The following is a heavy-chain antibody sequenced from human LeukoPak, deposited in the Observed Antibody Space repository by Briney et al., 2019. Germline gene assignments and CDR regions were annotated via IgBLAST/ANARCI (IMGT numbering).Heavy chain of an antibody. CDR1: GFTFSSYG. J-gene: IGHJ4*02. V-gene: IGHV3-48*01. D-gene: IGHD2-15*01. Sequence: GGSLRLSCAASGFTFSSYGMHWVRQAPGKGLEWVSYISSSSSTIYYADSVKGRFTISRDNAKNSLYLQMNSLRAEDTAVYYCAAALPYCSGGSCYPPPYFDDYWGQGTLVTVSS. CDR3: AAALPYCSGGSCYPPPYFDDY. CDR2: ISSSSSTI.